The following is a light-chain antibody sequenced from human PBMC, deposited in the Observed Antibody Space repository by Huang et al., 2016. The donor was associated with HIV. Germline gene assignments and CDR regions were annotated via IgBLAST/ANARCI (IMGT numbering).Light chain of an antibody. V-gene: IGKV3-15*01. CDR2: AAS. J-gene: IGKJ1*01. CDR3: QQHNTWPRT. CDR1: QSVGSN. Sequence: EIVMTQSPATLSVSPGERATLSCRASQSVGSNLAWYQQKRGQAPRLLIYAASTRATGIPARFSGSGSGTEFTLTVSGLQSEDFAVYYCQQHNTWPRTFGQGTRV.